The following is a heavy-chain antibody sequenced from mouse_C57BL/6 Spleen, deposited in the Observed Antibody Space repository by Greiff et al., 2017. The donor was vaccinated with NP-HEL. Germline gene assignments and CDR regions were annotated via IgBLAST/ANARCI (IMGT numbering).Heavy chain of an antibody. D-gene: IGHD1-1*01. CDR2: IYPGSGNT. J-gene: IGHJ1*03. V-gene: IGHV1-76*01. Sequence: QVHVKQSGAELVRPGASVKLSCKASGYTFTDYYINWVKQRPGQGLEWIARIYPGSGNTYNNEKFKGKATLTAEKSSRTAYMPRSSLTSEDSAVYFCSRSGYYGSSYPYWYVDVWGTGTTVTVSS. CDR1: GYTFTDYY. CDR3: SRSGYYGSSYPYWYVDV.